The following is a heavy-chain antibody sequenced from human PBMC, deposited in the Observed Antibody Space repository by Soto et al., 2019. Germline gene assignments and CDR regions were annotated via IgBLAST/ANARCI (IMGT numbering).Heavy chain of an antibody. CDR1: GDTFNFYS. D-gene: IGHD3-10*01. V-gene: IGHV1-69*02. CDR3: ATSYGSGYRAFDF. J-gene: IGHJ4*02. Sequence: SVKVSCKSSGDTFNFYSINWVRQAPGLGLEWMGRVNPILSMSNYAQRFQGRVTMTADKSTSTAYMELSGLRSEDMAIYYCATSYGSGYRAFDFWGQGALVTVS. CDR2: VNPILSMS.